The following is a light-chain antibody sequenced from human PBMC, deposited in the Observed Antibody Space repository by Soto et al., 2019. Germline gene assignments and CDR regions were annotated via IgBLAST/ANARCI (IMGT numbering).Light chain of an antibody. CDR2: KAS. CDR3: QQYVTAFRS. CDR1: QSISSW. V-gene: IGKV1-5*03. Sequence: DIQMTQSPSTLSASVGDRVTITCRASQSISSWLAWYQQKPGTAPKLLIYKASTLESGVPSRFSGSGSGTEFTLTISSLRPDDFATYYCQQYVTAFRSFGQGTKVDIK. J-gene: IGKJ1*01.